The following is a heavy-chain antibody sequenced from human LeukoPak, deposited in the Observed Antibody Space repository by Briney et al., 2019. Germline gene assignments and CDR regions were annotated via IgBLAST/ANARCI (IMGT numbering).Heavy chain of an antibody. V-gene: IGHV1-2*02. CDR1: GYTFTGYY. D-gene: IGHD5-24*01. CDR3: ARGERGTEMATIQDWFDP. J-gene: IGHJ5*02. CDR2: INPNSGGT. Sequence: ASVKVSCKASGYTFTGYYMHWVRQAPGQGLEWMGWINPNSGGTNYAQKFQGRVTMTRDTSISTAYMELSRLRSDDTAVYYCARGERGTEMATIQDWFDPWGQGTLVTVSS.